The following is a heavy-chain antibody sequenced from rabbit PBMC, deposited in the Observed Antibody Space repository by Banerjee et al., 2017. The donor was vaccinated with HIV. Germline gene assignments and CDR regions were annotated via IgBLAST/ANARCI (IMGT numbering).Heavy chain of an antibody. J-gene: IGHJ4*01. CDR2: IYVGISAVT. CDR1: GFSFSSGYD. D-gene: IGHD1-1*01. V-gene: IGHV1S40*01. Sequence: QQLEESGGDLVRPGASLTLTCKASGFSFSSGYDMCWVRQAPGKGLEWIACIYVGISAVTYYASWAKGRFTISKTSSTTVTLQMTSLTAADTATYFCARAYASSSGRYFNLWGQGTLVTVS. CDR3: ARAYASSSGRYFNL.